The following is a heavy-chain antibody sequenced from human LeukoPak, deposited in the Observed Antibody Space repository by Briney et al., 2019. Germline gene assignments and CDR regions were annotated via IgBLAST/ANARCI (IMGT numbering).Heavy chain of an antibody. V-gene: IGHV1-2*02. Sequence: ASVKVSCKASGYTFTSYYMHWVRQAPGQGLEWMGWINPNSGGTNYAQKFQGRVTMTRDTSISTAYMELSRLRSDDTAVYYCARVRPEGWYFDLWGRGTLVTVSS. CDR2: INPNSGGT. J-gene: IGHJ2*01. CDR1: GYTFTSYY. CDR3: ARVRPEGWYFDL.